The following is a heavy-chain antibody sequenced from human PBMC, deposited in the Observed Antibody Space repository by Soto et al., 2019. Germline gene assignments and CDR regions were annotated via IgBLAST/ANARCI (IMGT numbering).Heavy chain of an antibody. CDR2: IDPYNSNT. CDR1: GYTFTSYG. CDR3: ARRIYMVRGVIIDF. Sequence: QVQLVQSGAEMKKPGASVKVSCKASGYTFTSYGMSWVRQAPGQGLEWMGWIDPYNSNTKDEQKFQGRVTMTTDTPTSTDYMELRSLRSDDTAVYYCARRIYMVRGVIIDFWGQGTLVTVSS. D-gene: IGHD3-10*01. J-gene: IGHJ4*02. V-gene: IGHV1-18*04.